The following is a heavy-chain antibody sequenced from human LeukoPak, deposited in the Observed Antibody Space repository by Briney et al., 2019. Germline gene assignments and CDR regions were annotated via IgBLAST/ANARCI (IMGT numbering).Heavy chain of an antibody. D-gene: IGHD2-2*01. CDR3: AKDQDIVVVPAAPSGPSGMDV. V-gene: IGHV3-30*18. CDR1: GFTFSNYG. CDR2: ISYDGSNK. J-gene: IGHJ6*02. Sequence: GGSLRLSCAASGFTFSNYGMHWVRQAPGKGLEWVAVISYDGSNKYYADSVKGRFTISRDNSKNTLYLQMNSLRAEDTAVYYCAKDQDIVVVPAAPSGPSGMDVWGQGTTVTVSS.